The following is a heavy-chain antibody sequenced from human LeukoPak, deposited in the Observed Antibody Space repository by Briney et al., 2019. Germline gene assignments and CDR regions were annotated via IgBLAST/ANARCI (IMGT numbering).Heavy chain of an antibody. J-gene: IGHJ4*02. CDR1: GFTFSAYS. CDR3: ARDLAVAGTPFDS. CDR2: ISSSSSTI. V-gene: IGHV3-48*04. D-gene: IGHD6-19*01. Sequence: GGSLRLSCAASGFTFSAYSMHWVRQAPGKGLEWVSYISSSSSTIYYADSVKGRFTISRDNAKNSLYLQMNSLRAEDTAVYYCARDLAVAGTPFDSWGQGTLVTVSS.